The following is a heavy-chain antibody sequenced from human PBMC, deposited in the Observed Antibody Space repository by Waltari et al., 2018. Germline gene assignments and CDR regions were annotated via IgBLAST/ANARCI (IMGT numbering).Heavy chain of an antibody. CDR1: GYSFTSYW. D-gene: IGHD4-17*01. Sequence: EVQLVQSGAEVNKPGESLKISGKGSGYSFTSYWNGWECLRPGKGLEWMGIIYPGNSDTRYSPSFQGQVTISADKSISTAYLQWSSLKASDTAMYYCARPYGGNSRVDYWGQGTLVTVSS. CDR3: ARPYGGNSRVDY. CDR2: IYPGNSDT. J-gene: IGHJ4*02. V-gene: IGHV5-51*01.